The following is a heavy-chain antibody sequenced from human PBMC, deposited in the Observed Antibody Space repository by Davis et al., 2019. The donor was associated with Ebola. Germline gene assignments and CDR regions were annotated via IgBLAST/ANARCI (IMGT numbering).Heavy chain of an antibody. CDR3: ARGKYSSSSGFDDY. D-gene: IGHD6-6*01. Sequence: SVKVSCKASGGTFSSYAISWVRQAPGQGLEWMGGIIPLFGTANYAQKFQGRVTITADESTSTAYMELSSLRSEDTAVYYCARGKYSSSSGFDDYWGQGTLVTVSS. CDR1: GGTFSSYA. J-gene: IGHJ4*02. CDR2: IIPLFGTA. V-gene: IGHV1-69*13.